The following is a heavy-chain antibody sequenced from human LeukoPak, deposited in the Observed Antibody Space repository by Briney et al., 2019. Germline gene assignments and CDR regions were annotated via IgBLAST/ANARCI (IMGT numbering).Heavy chain of an antibody. CDR1: GYTFTSYA. CDR2: INTKTGNP. CDR3: ARDGVDTLFDP. D-gene: IGHD5-18*01. J-gene: IGHJ5*02. V-gene: IGHV7-4-1*02. Sequence: ASVKVSCKASGYTFTSYAMNWVRQAPGQGLEWMGWINTKTGNPTYAQGFTGRFVFSLDTSVSTSCLQISSLKAEDTAVYYCARDGVDTLFDPWGQGTLVTVSS.